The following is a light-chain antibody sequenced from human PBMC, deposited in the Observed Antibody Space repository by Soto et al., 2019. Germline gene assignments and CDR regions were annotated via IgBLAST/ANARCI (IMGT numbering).Light chain of an antibody. Sequence: QSVLTQPPSTSGTPGQRVTISCSGTSSNIGSNSVNWYQQLPGTAPKLLIYGSNQRPSGVPDRFSGSRSGTSASLAISGLQSEDEADYYCAVWDDSLNGPVVFGGGTKLTVL. CDR3: AVWDDSLNGPVV. CDR1: SSNIGSNS. V-gene: IGLV1-44*01. CDR2: GSN. J-gene: IGLJ2*01.